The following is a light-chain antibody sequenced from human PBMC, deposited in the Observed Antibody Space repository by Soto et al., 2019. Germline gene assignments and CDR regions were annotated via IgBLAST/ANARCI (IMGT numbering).Light chain of an antibody. Sequence: IVLTQSPATLSAFPGDRVTLSCRASQSVSSHLAWYQQKPGQTPRLLIYGASNRATGIPDRFSGSGSGTDFTLTISRLEPEDFAVYYCLQYDTSPFTFGPGTKVDIK. CDR3: LQYDTSPFT. V-gene: IGKV3-20*01. CDR2: GAS. CDR1: QSVSSH. J-gene: IGKJ3*01.